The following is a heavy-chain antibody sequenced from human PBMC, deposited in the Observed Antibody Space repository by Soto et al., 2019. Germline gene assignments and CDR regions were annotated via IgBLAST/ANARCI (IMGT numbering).Heavy chain of an antibody. V-gene: IGHV3-23*01. CDR2: IGGSGGT. CDR1: GFTFSSYA. Sequence: EVQLLESGGGLVQPGGSLRLSCAASGFTFSSYAMSWVRLAPGKGLEWFSSIGGSGGTYYEDSLNGRFTISSDNYKNMLYLNLNSLRAEDTAMYYCAKGQGWSYYYDSWGQGTLVTVSS. D-gene: IGHD2-15*01. J-gene: IGHJ4*02. CDR3: AKGQGWSYYYDS.